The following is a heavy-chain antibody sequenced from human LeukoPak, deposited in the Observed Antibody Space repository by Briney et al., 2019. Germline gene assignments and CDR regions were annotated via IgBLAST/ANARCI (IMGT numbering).Heavy chain of an antibody. V-gene: IGHV3-53*01. D-gene: IGHD5-18*01. CDR2: IYSGGST. J-gene: IGHJ4*02. CDR1: GFTVSSNY. CDR3: AGARGYTYGFDY. Sequence: SGGSLRLSCAASGFTVSSNYMSWVRQAPGKGLEWVSVIYSGGSTYYADSVKGRYTISRDNSKNMLYLQMNSLRAEDTAVYYCAGARGYTYGFDYWGQGTLVTVSS.